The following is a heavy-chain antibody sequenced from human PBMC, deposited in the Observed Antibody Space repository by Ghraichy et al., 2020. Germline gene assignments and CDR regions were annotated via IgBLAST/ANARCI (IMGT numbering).Heavy chain of an antibody. CDR3: ARERGGAFYYGSGSGIGAFDI. Sequence: GGSLRLSCAASGFTLSSYTMNWVRQAPGKGLEWVSSISSSSSYISYADSVKGRFTISKDNAENSLYLQMSSLRAEDTAVYYCARERGGAFYYGSGSGIGAFDIWGQGTMVTVSS. D-gene: IGHD3-10*01. V-gene: IGHV3-21*01. CDR2: ISSSSSYI. CDR1: GFTLSSYT. J-gene: IGHJ3*02.